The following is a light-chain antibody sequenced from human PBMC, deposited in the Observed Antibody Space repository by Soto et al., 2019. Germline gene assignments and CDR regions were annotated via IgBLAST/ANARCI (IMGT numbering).Light chain of an antibody. Sequence: EIVLTQSPGTLSLSPGERATLSCRASQSLSSSYLAWYQLKPGQAPRLLIYGAYNRATGLPDRFSGSGSGTDFPLTLSRLEPEDFAVYFCLQYASPLYTFSQGTKLEI. CDR3: LQYASPLYT. CDR1: QSLSSSY. J-gene: IGKJ2*01. V-gene: IGKV3-20*01. CDR2: GAY.